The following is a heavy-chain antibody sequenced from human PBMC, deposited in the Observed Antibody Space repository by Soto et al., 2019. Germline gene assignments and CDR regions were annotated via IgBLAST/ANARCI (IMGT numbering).Heavy chain of an antibody. CDR1: GFIFSNYG. D-gene: IGHD5-12*01. J-gene: IGHJ4*02. Sequence: QVQLVESGGGVVQPGTSLTLSCSASGFIFSNYGMHWVRQAPGKGLEWVSIISYDGSRKHYVDSVKGRFTISRDNSKNTLDLQMNSLRAEDTAVYYCAKDTHPGRDTYHYGADYWGQGTLVAVSS. CDR2: ISYDGSRK. V-gene: IGHV3-30*18. CDR3: AKDTHPGRDTYHYGADY.